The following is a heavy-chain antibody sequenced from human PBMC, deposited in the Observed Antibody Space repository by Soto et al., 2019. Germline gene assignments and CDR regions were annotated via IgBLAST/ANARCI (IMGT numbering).Heavy chain of an antibody. Sequence: GASVKVSCKASGYTFTSYAMHWVRQAPGQRLEWMGWINAGNGNTKYSQKFQGRVTITRDTSASTAYMELSSLRSEDTAVYYCARVARVAGILGELSSAWYFDLWGRGTLVTVSS. V-gene: IGHV1-3*01. CDR3: ARVARVAGILGELSSAWYFDL. D-gene: IGHD3-16*01. CDR2: INAGNGNT. J-gene: IGHJ2*01. CDR1: GYTFTSYA.